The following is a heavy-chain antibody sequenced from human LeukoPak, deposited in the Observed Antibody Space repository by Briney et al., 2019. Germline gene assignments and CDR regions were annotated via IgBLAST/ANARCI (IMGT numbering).Heavy chain of an antibody. V-gene: IGHV3-49*03. CDR3: TRDRGVIAPY. J-gene: IGHJ4*02. CDR1: GFTFRDYA. D-gene: IGHD3-10*01. Sequence: GGSLRLSCTASGFTFRDYAMSWFRQAPGKGLEWVGFIRSKAYGGTTEYAASVKGRFTISRDDSKSIAYLQMNSLKTEDTAVYYCTRDRGVIAPYWGQGTLVTVSS. CDR2: IRSKAYGGTT.